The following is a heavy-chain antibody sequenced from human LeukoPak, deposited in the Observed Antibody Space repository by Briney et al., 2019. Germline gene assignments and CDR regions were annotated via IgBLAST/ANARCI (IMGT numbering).Heavy chain of an antibody. Sequence: GESLKISCKGSGYRFTSYWIAWVRQMPGKGLEWMGTIYPDDSETRYSPSSQGQVTISADKSISTVYLQWSTLEASDTATYYCARPSSGTYYGMDVWGQGTTVTVSS. CDR2: IYPDDSET. V-gene: IGHV5-51*01. CDR3: ARPSSGTYYGMDV. D-gene: IGHD1-26*01. CDR1: GYRFTSYW. J-gene: IGHJ6*02.